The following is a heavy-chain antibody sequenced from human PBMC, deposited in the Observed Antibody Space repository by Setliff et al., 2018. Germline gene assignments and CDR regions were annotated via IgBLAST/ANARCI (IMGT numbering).Heavy chain of an antibody. D-gene: IGHD6-6*01. CDR2: IYTSWST. CDR3: ARGRNVASRLLDS. Sequence: SETLSLTCTVSDGSLSTYYWSWSRQPAGKGLEWIWHIYTSWSTNYNPSLKSRVTMSVYTTKNQFSLKLTSVTAADTAVYYCARGRNVASRLLDSWGQGTLVTVSS. J-gene: IGHJ4*02. CDR1: DGSLSTYY. V-gene: IGHV4-4*07.